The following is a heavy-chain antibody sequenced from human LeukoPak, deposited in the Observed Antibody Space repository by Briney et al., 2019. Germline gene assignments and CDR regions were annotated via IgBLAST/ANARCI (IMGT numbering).Heavy chain of an antibody. CDR3: VKDRARYCSTSDCYWTFDH. Sequence: PGRSLRLSCVGSGFNFGDYGMDWVRQPPGRGLEWVSGITWNSGDIGYADFVNGRFTISRDNAKNSLYLQMNSLRPDDTALYYCVKDRARYCSTSDCYWTFDHWGQGTPVTVSS. J-gene: IGHJ4*02. CDR2: ITWNSGDI. D-gene: IGHD2-21*02. V-gene: IGHV3-9*01. CDR1: GFNFGDYG.